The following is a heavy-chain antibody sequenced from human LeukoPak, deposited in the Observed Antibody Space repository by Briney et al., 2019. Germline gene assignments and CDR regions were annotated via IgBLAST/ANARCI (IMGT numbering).Heavy chain of an antibody. D-gene: IGHD1-26*01. V-gene: IGHV3-13*01. CDR3: ASLGDSIY. CDR1: GFAFTDYD. J-gene: IGHJ4*02. Sequence: GGALRLSCAASGFAFTDYDMHWVRQATGGGLEWVSSIGKAGDKYYADSVTGRFTISRENANNPFYLQMNSLRAGDTAVYFCASLGDSIYWGKGTLVTVSS. CDR2: IGKAGDK.